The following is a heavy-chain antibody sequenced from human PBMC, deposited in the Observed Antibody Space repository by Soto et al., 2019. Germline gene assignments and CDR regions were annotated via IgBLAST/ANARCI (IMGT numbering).Heavy chain of an antibody. D-gene: IGHD6-19*01. J-gene: IGHJ5*02. CDR1: GFIFNSFA. CDR3: ARASAVAGTWFDP. CDR2: ISNDGTNK. Sequence: QVQLVESWGGVVQPGKSLRLTCAASGFIFNSFAVNWVRQAPGKGLEWVAVISNDGTNKFYAESVKGRFTISRDNSKNTVFLQMNSLTTDDTALYFCARASAVAGTWFDPWGQGTLVTVSS. V-gene: IGHV3-30*19.